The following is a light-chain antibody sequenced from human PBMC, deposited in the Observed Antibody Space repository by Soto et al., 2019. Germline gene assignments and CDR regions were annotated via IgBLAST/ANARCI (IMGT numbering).Light chain of an antibody. Sequence: EIVMTQSPVTLSVSPVERATLACMASQSVNSNLAWYQQKPGQAPRLLIYAASTGATGIPARFSGSGSGSDFTLTISSLQSEDFAVYYCQQYNSWPLTFGPGTKVDIK. CDR2: AAS. CDR3: QQYNSWPLT. CDR1: QSVNSN. V-gene: IGKV3-15*01. J-gene: IGKJ3*01.